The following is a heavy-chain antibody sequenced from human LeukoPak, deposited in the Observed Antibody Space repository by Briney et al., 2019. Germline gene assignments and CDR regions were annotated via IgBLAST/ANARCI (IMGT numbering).Heavy chain of an antibody. D-gene: IGHD6-13*01. Sequence: PGGSLRLSCAASGFTVSSNYMSWVRQAPGKGLEWVSVIYSGGSTYYADSVKGRFTISRDNSKNTLYLQMNSLRAEDTAVYYCAKLVAAAPAPYYFDYWGQGTLVTVSS. CDR2: IYSGGST. CDR3: AKLVAAAPAPYYFDY. CDR1: GFTVSSNY. V-gene: IGHV3-53*01. J-gene: IGHJ4*02.